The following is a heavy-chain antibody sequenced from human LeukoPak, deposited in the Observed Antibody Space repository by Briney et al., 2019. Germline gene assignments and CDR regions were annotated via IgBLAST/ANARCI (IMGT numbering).Heavy chain of an antibody. Sequence: GGSLRLSCAASGFTFSSYEMNWVRQAPGQGLEWVSYISSSGSTIYYADSVKGRFTISRDNANNSLYLQMNSLRAEDTAVYYCAELGITMIGGVWGKGTTVTISS. D-gene: IGHD3-10*02. J-gene: IGHJ6*04. CDR1: GFTFSSYE. V-gene: IGHV3-48*03. CDR2: ISSSGSTI. CDR3: AELGITMIGGV.